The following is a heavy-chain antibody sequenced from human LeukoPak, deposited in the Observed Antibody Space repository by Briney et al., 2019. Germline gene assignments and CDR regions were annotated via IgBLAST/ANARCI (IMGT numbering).Heavy chain of an antibody. CDR1: GGSLSSYY. CDR2: ILYTGSA. D-gene: IGHD6-6*01. Sequence: SETLSLTCTVSGGSLSSYYWSWIRRPPGKRLEWIGFILYTGSANYNPSLESRISISVDTSKSQFSLTVKSVTAADTAVYYCARVRRVSSSYSTNYYYMDVWGKGTTVTVSS. J-gene: IGHJ6*03. V-gene: IGHV4-59*01. CDR3: ARVRRVSSSYSTNYYYMDV.